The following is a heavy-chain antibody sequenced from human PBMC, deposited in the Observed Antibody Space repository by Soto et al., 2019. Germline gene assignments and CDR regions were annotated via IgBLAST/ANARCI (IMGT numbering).Heavy chain of an antibody. V-gene: IGHV4-59*01. CDR1: GGSISSYY. J-gene: IGHJ4*02. D-gene: IGHD3-10*01. CDR2: IYYSGST. CDR3: ARLYGSGSYYPLDY. Sequence: PSETLSLACTVSGGSISSYYWSWIRQPPGKGLEWIGYIYYSGSTNYNPSLKSRVTISVDTSKNQFSLKLSSVTAADTAVYYCARLYGSGSYYPLDYWGQGTLVTVSS.